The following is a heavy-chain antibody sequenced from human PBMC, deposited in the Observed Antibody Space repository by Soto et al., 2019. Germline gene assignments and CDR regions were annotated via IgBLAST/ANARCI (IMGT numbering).Heavy chain of an antibody. Sequence: GASVKVSCKASGYTFTSYYMHWVRQAPGQGLEWMGIINPSGGSTSYAQKFQGRVTMTRDTSTSTVYMELSSLRSEDTAVYYCARGPRSTRDEVVTLETLFYWGQGTLVTVSS. CDR3: ARGPRSTRDEVVTLETLFY. J-gene: IGHJ4*02. V-gene: IGHV1-46*01. CDR2: INPSGGST. D-gene: IGHD2-21*02. CDR1: GYTFTSYY.